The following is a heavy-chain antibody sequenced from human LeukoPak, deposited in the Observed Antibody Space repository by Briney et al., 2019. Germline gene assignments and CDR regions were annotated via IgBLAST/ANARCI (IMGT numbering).Heavy chain of an antibody. J-gene: IGHJ4*02. D-gene: IGHD5-24*01. CDR3: AKDYKYAFDN. CDR2: SGIDSGNT. V-gene: IGHV3-48*01. CDR1: GCTISGYS. Sequence: GGSLSLTCAASGCTISGYSINWVRMRQGPGMGRISYSGIDSGNTNYADSVKGRFTISGDKAKNSLYLQMNSLRVEDMSVYYCAKDYKYAFDNWGQGTLVTVSS.